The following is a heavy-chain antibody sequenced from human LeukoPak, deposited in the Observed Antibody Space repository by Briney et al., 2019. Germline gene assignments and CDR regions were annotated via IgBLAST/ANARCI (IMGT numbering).Heavy chain of an antibody. D-gene: IGHD1-26*01. V-gene: IGHV3-30*18. CDR2: ISYDGSNK. Sequence: GGSLRLSCAASGFTFSNYGMHWVRQAPGKGLEWVAVISYDGSNKYYADSVKGRFTISRDNSKNTLYLQMNSLRPEDTAVYYCAKDAKYSFLGAHYYYYGMDVWGQGTTVTVSS. CDR1: GFTFSNYG. J-gene: IGHJ6*02. CDR3: AKDAKYSFLGAHYYYYGMDV.